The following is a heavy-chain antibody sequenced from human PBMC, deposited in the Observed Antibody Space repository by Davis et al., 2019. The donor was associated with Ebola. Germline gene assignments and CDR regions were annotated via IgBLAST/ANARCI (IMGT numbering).Heavy chain of an antibody. CDR2: IYDSGRT. J-gene: IGHJ4*02. Sequence: PSETLSLTCSFSDGSISSHYWNWIRQPPGKGLEWVGIIYDSGRTNYNPSLKSRVTISADTSKNQFSLNLRSVTAADTAVYYCVRFGRGANWGQGTLVTVSS. V-gene: IGHV4-59*11. CDR3: VRFGRGAN. CDR1: DGSISSHY. D-gene: IGHD3-16*01.